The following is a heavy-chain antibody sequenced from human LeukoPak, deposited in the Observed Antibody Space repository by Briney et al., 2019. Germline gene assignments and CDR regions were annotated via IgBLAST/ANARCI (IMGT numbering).Heavy chain of an antibody. Sequence: PSETLSLTCTVSRGSISGSIRSYCWSWLRQPPGKGLEWIGYISSSGSVNDNPSLRSRVTISVDTSKNQFFLSLSSVSAADTAVYYCARIPLGYSGAYYFDYWGQGTLVTVSP. D-gene: IGHD5-12*01. V-gene: IGHV4-4*09. CDR2: ISSSGSV. CDR3: ARIPLGYSGAYYFDY. J-gene: IGHJ4*02. CDR1: RGSISGSIRSYC.